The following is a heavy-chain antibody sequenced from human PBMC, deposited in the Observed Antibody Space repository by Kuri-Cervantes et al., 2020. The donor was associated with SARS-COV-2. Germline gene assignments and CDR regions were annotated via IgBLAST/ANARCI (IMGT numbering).Heavy chain of an antibody. J-gene: IGHJ4*02. Sequence: GGSLRLSCAASGFTFSSYGMHWVRQAPGKGLEWVAVIWYDGSNKYYADSVKGRFTISRDNSKNTLYLQMNSLRAEDTAVYYCARYLTPFGVFDYWGQGTLVTVSS. CDR1: GFTFSSYG. V-gene: IGHV3-33*01. D-gene: IGHD3-10*01. CDR2: IWYDGSNK. CDR3: ARYLTPFGVFDY.